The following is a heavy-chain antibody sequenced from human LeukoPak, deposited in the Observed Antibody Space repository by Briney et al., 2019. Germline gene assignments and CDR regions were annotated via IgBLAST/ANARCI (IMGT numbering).Heavy chain of an antibody. J-gene: IGHJ3*02. CDR3: ASMVGATNYAFDI. CDR2: ISAYNGNT. CDR1: GYTFTSYG. V-gene: IGHV1-18*01. Sequence: ASVKVSCKASGYTFTSYGISWVRQAPGQGLEWMGWISAYNGNTNYAQKLQGRVTMTTDTSTSTAYMELSRLRSDDTAVYYCASMVGATNYAFDIWGQGTMVTVSS. D-gene: IGHD1-26*01.